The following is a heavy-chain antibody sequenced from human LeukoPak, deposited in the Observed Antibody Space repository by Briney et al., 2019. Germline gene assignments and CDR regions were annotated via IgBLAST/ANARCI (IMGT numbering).Heavy chain of an antibody. CDR3: ARAPERFTVTAPFDAFDI. J-gene: IGHJ3*02. CDR2: IYYSGST. CDR1: GGSISSGGYS. D-gene: IGHD4-17*01. Sequence: SETLSLTCAVSGGSISSGGYSWSWIRQPPGKGLEWIGYIYYSGSTNYNPSLKSRVTISVDTSKNQFSLKLSSVTAADTAVYYCARAPERFTVTAPFDAFDIWGQGTMVTVSS. V-gene: IGHV4-61*08.